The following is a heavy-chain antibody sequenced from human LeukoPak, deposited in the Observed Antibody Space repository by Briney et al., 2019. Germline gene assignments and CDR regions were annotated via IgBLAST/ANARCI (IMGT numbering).Heavy chain of an antibody. CDR3: AKYFYDYSYYGMDV. Sequence: PGGSLRLSCAASGLTFSSHAMSWVRQAPGKGLEWVSTISGSRGSTYYADSVKGRFTISRDNSKNTVYLQMNSLRAEDTAVYYCAKYFYDYSYYGMDVWGQGTTVTVSS. J-gene: IGHJ6*02. V-gene: IGHV3-23*01. D-gene: IGHD2/OR15-2a*01. CDR2: ISGSRGST. CDR1: GLTFSSHA.